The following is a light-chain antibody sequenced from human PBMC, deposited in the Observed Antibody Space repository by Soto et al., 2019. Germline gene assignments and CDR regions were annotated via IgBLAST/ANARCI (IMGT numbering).Light chain of an antibody. CDR1: SSDVGGYNY. J-gene: IGLJ1*01. V-gene: IGLV2-14*01. CDR3: SSYTSSSTPYV. Sequence: QSALTQPASVSGSPGQSITISCTGTSSDVGGYNYVSWYQKHPGKAPKLMLYEVSNRPSGVSNRFSGSKSGNTASLTISGLQAEDEADYYCSSYTSSSTPYVFGTGTKLTVL. CDR2: EVS.